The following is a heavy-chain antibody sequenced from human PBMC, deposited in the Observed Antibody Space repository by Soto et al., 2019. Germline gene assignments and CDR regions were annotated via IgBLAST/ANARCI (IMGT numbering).Heavy chain of an antibody. D-gene: IGHD3-10*01. CDR3: ARTPFAMVRGVRLYYFGC. Sequence: QITLKESGPTLVKPTHTLTLTCTFSGFSLSTSGVGVGWIRQPPGKALEWLALIYWDDDKRYSPSLKRRLTNNNDTSKNEVVLTRTDMHPVDTATYFFARTPFAMVRGVRLYYFGCWGQGTLVTVSS. CDR1: GFSLSTSGVG. V-gene: IGHV2-5*02. J-gene: IGHJ4*02. CDR2: IYWDDDK.